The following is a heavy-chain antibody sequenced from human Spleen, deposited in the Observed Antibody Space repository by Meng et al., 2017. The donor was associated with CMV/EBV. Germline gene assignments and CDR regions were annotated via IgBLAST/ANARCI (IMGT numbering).Heavy chain of an antibody. CDR3: AGSRGCFDY. Sequence: LSLTGAVDGGSFRGYYGSGIRQPPGKGLEWIGEINHSGSTNYNPSLKSRVTISVDTSKNQFSLKLSSVTAADTAVYYCAGSRGCFDYWGQGTLVTVSS. CDR1: GGSFRGYY. V-gene: IGHV4-34*01. CDR2: INHSGST. J-gene: IGHJ4*02.